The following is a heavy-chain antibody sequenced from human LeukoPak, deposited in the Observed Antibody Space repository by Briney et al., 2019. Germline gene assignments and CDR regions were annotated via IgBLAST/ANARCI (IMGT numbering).Heavy chain of an antibody. V-gene: IGHV3-30-3*01. Sequence: PGGSLRLSCAASGFTFSSYAMHWVRQAPGKGLEWVAVISYDGSNKYYADSVKGRFTISRDNSKNTLYLQMNSLRAEDTAVYYCASGPNGFDYWGQGTLVTVSS. CDR1: GFTFSSYA. CDR2: ISYDGSNK. CDR3: ASGPNGFDY. D-gene: IGHD2-8*01. J-gene: IGHJ4*02.